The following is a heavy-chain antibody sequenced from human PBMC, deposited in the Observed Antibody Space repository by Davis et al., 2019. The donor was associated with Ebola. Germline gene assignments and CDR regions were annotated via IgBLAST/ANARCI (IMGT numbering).Heavy chain of an antibody. CDR1: GFTFSNYA. CDR2: ISGSGATT. V-gene: IGHV3-23*01. Sequence: GESLKISCAASGFTFSNYAMSWVRQAPGKGLEWVSGISGSGATTYYADSVKGRFTISRDNSKNTLYLQMNSLRADDTALYYCANLDYGDNSGFDYWGQGTLVTVSS. J-gene: IGHJ4*02. D-gene: IGHD4-23*01. CDR3: ANLDYGDNSGFDY.